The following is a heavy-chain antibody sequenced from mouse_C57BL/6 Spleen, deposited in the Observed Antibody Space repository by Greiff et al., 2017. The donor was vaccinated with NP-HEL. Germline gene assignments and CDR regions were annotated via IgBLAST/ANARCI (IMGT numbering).Heavy chain of an antibody. V-gene: IGHV5-6*01. CDR2: ISSGGSYT. Sequence: EVQGVESGGDLVKPGGSLKLSCAASGFTFSSYGMSWVRQTPDKRLEWVATISSGGSYTYYPDSVKGRFTISRDNAKNTLYLQMSSLKSEDTAMYYCARPYYSKEFAYWGQGTLVTVSA. CDR1: GFTFSSYG. J-gene: IGHJ3*01. D-gene: IGHD2-5*01. CDR3: ARPYYSKEFAY.